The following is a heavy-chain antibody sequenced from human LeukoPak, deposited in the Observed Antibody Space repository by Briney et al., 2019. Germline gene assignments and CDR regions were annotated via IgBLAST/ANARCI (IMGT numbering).Heavy chain of an antibody. CDR3: ARGIYGSGSYPPDY. D-gene: IGHD3-10*01. CDR1: GGTFSSYA. CDR2: IIPIFGTA. Sequence: SVKVSCKASGGTFSSYAISWVRQAPGQGLEWMGGIIPIFGTANYAQKFQGRVTIAADKSTSTAYMELSSLRSEDTAVYYCARGIYGSGSYPPDYWGQGTLVTVSS. J-gene: IGHJ4*02. V-gene: IGHV1-69*06.